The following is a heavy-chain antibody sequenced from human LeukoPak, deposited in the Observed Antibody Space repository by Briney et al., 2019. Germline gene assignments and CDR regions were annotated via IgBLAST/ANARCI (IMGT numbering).Heavy chain of an antibody. CDR3: ARVDGYYFDY. CDR2: IYYSGST. CDR1: GGSISSYY. V-gene: IGHV4-59*01. Sequence: PSETLSLTCTASGGSISSYYWSWIRQPPGKGLEWIGYIYYSGSTNYNPSLKSRVTISVDTSKNQFSLKLSSVTAADTAVYYCARVDGYYFDYWGQGTLVTVSS. D-gene: IGHD5-24*01. J-gene: IGHJ4*02.